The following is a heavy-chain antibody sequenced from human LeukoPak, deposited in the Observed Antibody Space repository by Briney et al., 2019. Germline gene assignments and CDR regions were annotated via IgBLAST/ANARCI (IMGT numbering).Heavy chain of an antibody. CDR1: GFTFSSYA. CDR3: ARWFEGMDV. V-gene: IGHV3-64*01. CDR2: ISSNGGST. Sequence: PGGSLILSCAASGFTFSSYAMHWVRQAPGKGLEYVSGISSNGGSTYYANSVKGRFTISRDNSKNTLYLQMGSLRPEDMAVYYCARWFEGMDVWGQGTTVTVSS. J-gene: IGHJ6*02. D-gene: IGHD3-10*01.